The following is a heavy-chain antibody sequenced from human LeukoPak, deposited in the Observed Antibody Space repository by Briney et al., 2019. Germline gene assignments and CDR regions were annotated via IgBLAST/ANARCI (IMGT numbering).Heavy chain of an antibody. D-gene: IGHD2-2*01. Sequence: ASVKVSCKASGYSFTSYYMHWVRQAPGQGLEWMGIINPSGGSTSYAQKFQGRVTLTTDTITSTVYMELSSLGSEDSAVYYCAIYCSSTSCYREAFDLWRQETMLSLPS. J-gene: IGHJ3*01. V-gene: IGHV1-46*03. CDR1: GYSFTSYY. CDR2: INPSGGST. CDR3: AIYCSSTSCYREAFDL.